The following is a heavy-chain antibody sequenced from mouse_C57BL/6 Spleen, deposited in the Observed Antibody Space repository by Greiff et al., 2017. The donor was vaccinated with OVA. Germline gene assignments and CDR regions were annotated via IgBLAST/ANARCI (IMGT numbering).Heavy chain of an antibody. CDR2: INPGSGGT. CDR1: GYAFTNYL. Sequence: QVQLQQSGAELVRPGTSVKVSCKASGYAFTNYLIEWVKQRPGQGLEWIGVINPGSGGTNYNEKFKGKATLTADKSSSTAYMQLSSLTSEDSAVYFCARWDDRFADWGQGTLVTV. D-gene: IGHD4-1*01. CDR3: ARWDDRFAD. V-gene: IGHV1-54*01. J-gene: IGHJ3*01.